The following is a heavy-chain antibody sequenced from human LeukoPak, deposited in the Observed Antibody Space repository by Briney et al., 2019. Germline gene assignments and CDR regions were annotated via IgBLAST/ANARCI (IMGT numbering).Heavy chain of an antibody. J-gene: IGHJ4*02. CDR3: ARVICTGGSCFQNDY. CDR2: INSGATSE. D-gene: IGHD2-15*01. V-gene: IGHV3-48*03. CDR1: GFIFSNFE. Sequence: GGSLRLSCTASGFIFSNFEMNWVRQAPGKGLQWPAYINSGATSEYYADSVKGRFTISRDNAKNSLFLQMNSLRVQDTAIYYCARVICTGGSCFQNDYWGQGTLVTVSS.